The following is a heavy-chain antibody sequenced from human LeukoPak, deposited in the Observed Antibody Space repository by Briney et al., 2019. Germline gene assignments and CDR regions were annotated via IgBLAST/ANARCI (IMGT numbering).Heavy chain of an antibody. Sequence: SETLSLTCAVYGGSFSGYYWSWIRQPPGKGLEWIGEINHSGSTNYNPSLKSRVTISVDTSKNQFSLKLSAVTAADTAVYYFSXXXXXDSSGYSTANFDYWGQGTLVTVSS. D-gene: IGHD3-22*01. CDR2: INHSGST. V-gene: IGHV4-34*01. CDR1: GGSFSGYY. CDR3: SXXXXXDSSGYSTANFDY. J-gene: IGHJ4*02.